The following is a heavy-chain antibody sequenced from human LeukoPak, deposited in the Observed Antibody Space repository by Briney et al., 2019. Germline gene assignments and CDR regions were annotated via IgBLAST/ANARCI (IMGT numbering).Heavy chain of an antibody. CDR1: GFTFSSHG. J-gene: IGHJ4*02. V-gene: IGHV3-30*03. Sequence: GGSLRLSCAASGFTFSSHGMQWVRQGPGKGLEWVATISHDRSDIFYVESGKGRFTISRDNSKTTVYLQMTGLRTDDTGVYYCARVRDPFRWTRTLDHWGQGTRVTVSS. D-gene: IGHD4-23*01. CDR3: ARVRDPFRWTRTLDH. CDR2: ISHDRSDI.